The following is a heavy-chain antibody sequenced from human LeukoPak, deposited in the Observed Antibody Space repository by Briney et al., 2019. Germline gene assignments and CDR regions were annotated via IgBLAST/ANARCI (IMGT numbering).Heavy chain of an antibody. CDR3: ARSYDSSGSHQDY. J-gene: IGHJ4*02. CDR2: ISYDGSNK. V-gene: IGHV3-30-3*01. CDR1: GFTFSSYA. Sequence: GGSLRLSCAASGFTFSSYAMHWVRQAPGKGLEWVAVISYDGSNKYYADSVKGRFTISRDNSKNTLYLQMNSLRAEDTAVYYCARSYDSSGSHQDYWGQGTLVTVSS. D-gene: IGHD3-22*01.